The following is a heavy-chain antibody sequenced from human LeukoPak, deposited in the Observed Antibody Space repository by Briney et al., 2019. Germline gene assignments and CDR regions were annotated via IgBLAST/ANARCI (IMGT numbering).Heavy chain of an antibody. CDR2: IWYNGSNK. CDR1: GFTFSSFA. J-gene: IGHJ5*02. D-gene: IGHD4-17*01. Sequence: GGSLRLSCAASGFTFSSFAMHWVRQAPGKGLEWVADIWYNGSNKYYAESVKGRFTISRDNSKNTLYLQMNSLRVEDTAVYYCSRGGYGDYNNWFDPWGQGTLVTVSS. V-gene: IGHV3-33*01. CDR3: SRGGYGDYNNWFDP.